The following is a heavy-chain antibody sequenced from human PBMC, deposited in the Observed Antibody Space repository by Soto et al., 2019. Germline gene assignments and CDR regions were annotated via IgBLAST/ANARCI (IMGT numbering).Heavy chain of an antibody. D-gene: IGHD5-12*01. J-gene: IGHJ4*02. CDR2: TSAYNGNT. CDR3: ARDPVATIKGRSDYFDY. CDR1: GYTFTTFG. Sequence: ASVKVSCKASGYTFTTFGISWVRQAPGQGLEWMGWTSAYNGNTNYAQKLQGRVTMTTDTSTSIAYMELRSLRSDDTAVYYCARDPVATIKGRSDYFDYWGQGTLVTVSS. V-gene: IGHV1-18*01.